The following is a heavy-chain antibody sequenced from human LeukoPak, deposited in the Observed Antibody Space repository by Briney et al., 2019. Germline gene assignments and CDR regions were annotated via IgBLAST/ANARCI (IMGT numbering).Heavy chain of an antibody. Sequence: SETLSLTCTVSGGSISSYYWSWIRQPPGKGLEWIGYIYYSGSTNYNPSLKSRVTISVDTSKNQFSLKLSSVTAADTAVYYCARETPRSYGDYVPTNWFDPWGQGTLVTVSS. V-gene: IGHV4-59*12. J-gene: IGHJ5*02. D-gene: IGHD4-17*01. CDR2: IYYSGST. CDR3: ARETPRSYGDYVPTNWFDP. CDR1: GGSISSYY.